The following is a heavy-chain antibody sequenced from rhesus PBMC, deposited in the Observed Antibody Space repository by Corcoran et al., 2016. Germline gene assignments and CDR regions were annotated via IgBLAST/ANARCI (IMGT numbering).Heavy chain of an antibody. CDR3: ARVASNYGYFDY. D-gene: IGHD4-23*01. Sequence: EVQLVESGGGVVQPGGSLRLSCAASGFTFDDYAMHWVRQAPGKGLEWVSGISWSGGSTYFADPVKGQFTISRDNAKNSLYLQMGSLRAEDTALYYCARVASNYGYFDYWGQGVLVTVSS. J-gene: IGHJ4*01. V-gene: IGHV3-201*01. CDR1: GFTFDDYA. CDR2: ISWSGGST.